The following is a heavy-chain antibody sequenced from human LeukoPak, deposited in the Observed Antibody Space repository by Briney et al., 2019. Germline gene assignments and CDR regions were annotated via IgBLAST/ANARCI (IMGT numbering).Heavy chain of an antibody. CDR3: AKSPYDFWSGGFDP. CDR1: GDSIRNTSYF. D-gene: IGHD3-3*01. J-gene: IGHJ5*02. Sequence: PSETLSLTCTVSGDSIRNTSYFWGRIRQPPGKGLEWIGYIYYSGSTNYNPSLKSRVTISVDTSKNQFSLKLTSVTAADTAVYYCAKSPYDFWSGGFDPWGQGTLVTVSS. CDR2: IYYSGST. V-gene: IGHV4-61*05.